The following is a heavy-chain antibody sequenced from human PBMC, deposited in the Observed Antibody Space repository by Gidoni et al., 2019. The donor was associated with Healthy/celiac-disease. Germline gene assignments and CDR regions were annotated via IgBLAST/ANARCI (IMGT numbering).Heavy chain of an antibody. J-gene: IGHJ5*02. V-gene: IGHV3-7*03. Sequence: EVQLVESGGGLVQPGGSLRLSCAASGFTVSSYWMSWVRQAPGKGLEWVAKIKQDGSEKYYVDSVKGRFTISRDNAKNSLYLQMNSLRAEDTAVYYCARERGTIGDDWFDPWGQGTLVTVSS. D-gene: IGHD3-16*01. CDR2: IKQDGSEK. CDR1: GFTVSSYW. CDR3: ARERGTIGDDWFDP.